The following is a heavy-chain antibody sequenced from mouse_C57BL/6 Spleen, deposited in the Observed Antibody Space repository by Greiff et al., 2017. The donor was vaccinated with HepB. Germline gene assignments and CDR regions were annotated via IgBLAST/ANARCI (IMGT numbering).Heavy chain of an antibody. Sequence: QVHVKQSGPELVKPGASVKISCKASGYSFTSYYIHWVKQRPGQGLEWIGWIYPGSGNTKYNEKFKGKATLTADTSSSTAYMQLSSLTSEDSAVYYCARPYGNFFDYWGQGTTLTVSS. J-gene: IGHJ2*01. CDR1: GYSFTSYY. D-gene: IGHD2-1*01. CDR3: ARPYGNFFDY. CDR2: IYPGSGNT. V-gene: IGHV1-66*01.